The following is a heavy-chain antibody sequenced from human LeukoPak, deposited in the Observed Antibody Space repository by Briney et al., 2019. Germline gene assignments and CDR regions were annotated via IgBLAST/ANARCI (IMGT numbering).Heavy chain of an antibody. D-gene: IGHD5-12*01. CDR2: IDRNGDST. Sequence: GGSLRLSCAASGFTFDDYGMSWVRQAPGKGLEWVSGIDRNGDSTGYADSVKGRFTISRDNAKNSVYLQLNSLRVEDTALYYCARDSAYNAFDIWGQGTMVTVSS. J-gene: IGHJ3*02. V-gene: IGHV3-20*04. CDR1: GFTFDDYG. CDR3: ARDSAYNAFDI.